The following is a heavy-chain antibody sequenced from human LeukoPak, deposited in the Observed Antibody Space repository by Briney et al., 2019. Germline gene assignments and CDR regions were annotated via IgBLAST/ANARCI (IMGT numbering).Heavy chain of an antibody. CDR1: GSVFIRHW. J-gene: IGHJ6*03. V-gene: IGHV5-51*01. CDR3: ARQNHYYYYMDV. CDR2: IHREDSYS. Sequence: GESLQISCQPSGSVFIRHWIGWVRQVPGKGLEWMGVIHREDSYSRYNAAFQGQATLSVDESTSTAYLQLSSLKASDTAIYYCARQNHYYYYMDVWGRGTTVTVSS.